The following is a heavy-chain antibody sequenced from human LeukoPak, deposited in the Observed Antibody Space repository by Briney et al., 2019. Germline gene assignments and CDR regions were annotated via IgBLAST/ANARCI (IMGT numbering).Heavy chain of an antibody. CDR1: GFTFDDYG. Sequence: GGSLRLSCAASGFTFDDYGMSWVRRAPGKGLKWVSGINWNGGSTGYADSVKGRFTISRDSAKNSLYLQMNSLRAEDTALYYCARAGLYNWNYEGTAYFDYWGQGTLVTVSS. V-gene: IGHV3-20*04. D-gene: IGHD1-7*01. CDR3: ARAGLYNWNYEGTAYFDY. J-gene: IGHJ4*02. CDR2: INWNGGST.